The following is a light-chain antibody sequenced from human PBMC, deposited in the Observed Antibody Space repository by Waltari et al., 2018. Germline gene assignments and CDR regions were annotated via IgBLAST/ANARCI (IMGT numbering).Light chain of an antibody. CDR1: HDISDH. CDR3: QQFHALPFS. V-gene: IGKV1-33*01. Sequence: DIQMTQSPSSLSASVGDRIPITCQASHDISDHINWYQHKPGKAPNLVIYDASNLETGVTSRFSGSGSGTEFTFTINNVQPEDSATFYCQQFHALPFSFGPGTKV. J-gene: IGKJ3*01. CDR2: DAS.